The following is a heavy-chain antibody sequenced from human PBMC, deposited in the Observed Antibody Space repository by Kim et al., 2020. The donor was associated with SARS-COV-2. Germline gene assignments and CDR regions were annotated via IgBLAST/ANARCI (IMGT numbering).Heavy chain of an antibody. Sequence: SVKVSCKASGGTFSSYAISWVRQAPGQGLEWMGGIIPIFGTANYAQKFQGRVTITADKSTSTVYMELRSLRSEDTAVYYCARDPEVHQIDYYGIDVWGQGTTVTV. CDR1: GGTFSSYA. D-gene: IGHD1-1*01. V-gene: IGHV1-69*06. CDR2: IIPIFGTA. J-gene: IGHJ6*02. CDR3: ARDPEVHQIDYYGIDV.